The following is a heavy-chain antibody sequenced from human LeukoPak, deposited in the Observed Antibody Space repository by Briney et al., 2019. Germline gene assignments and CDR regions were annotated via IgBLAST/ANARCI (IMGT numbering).Heavy chain of an antibody. CDR1: GGSFSGYY. CDR3: ARDDAEADYFDY. CDR2: INHSGST. J-gene: IGHJ4*02. V-gene: IGHV4-34*01. Sequence: PSETLSLTCAVYGGSFSGYYWSWIRQPPGKGLEWIGEINHSGSTNYNPSLKSRVTISVDTSKNQFSLKLSSVTAADTAVYYCARDDAEADYFDYWGQGTLVTVSS.